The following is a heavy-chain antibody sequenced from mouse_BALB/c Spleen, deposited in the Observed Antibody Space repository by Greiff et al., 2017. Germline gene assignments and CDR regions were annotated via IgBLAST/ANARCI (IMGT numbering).Heavy chain of an antibody. CDR1: GYSITSGYY. V-gene: IGHV3-6*02. CDR2: ISYDGSN. J-gene: IGHJ4*01. D-gene: IGHD2-14*01. Sequence: VQLQQSGPGLVKPSQSLSLTCSVTGYSITSGYYWNWIRQFPGNKLEWMGYISYDGSNNYNPSLKNRISITRDTSKNQFFLKLNSVTTEDTATYYCAREEYRYDYAMDYWGQGTSVTVSS. CDR3: AREEYRYDYAMDY.